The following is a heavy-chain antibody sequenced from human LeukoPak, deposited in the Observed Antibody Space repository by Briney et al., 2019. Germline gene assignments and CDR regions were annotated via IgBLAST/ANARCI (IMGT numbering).Heavy chain of an antibody. CDR2: IYHSGST. D-gene: IGHD5-18*01. Sequence: SETLSLTCTVSGGSISSGGYYWSWIRQPPGKGLEWIGYIYHSGSTYYNPSLKSRVTISVDRSKNQFSLKLSSVTAADTAVYYCARGTSSGGYSYGYVYWGQGTLVTVSS. V-gene: IGHV4-30-2*01. CDR3: ARGTSSGGYSYGYVY. CDR1: GGSISSGGYY. J-gene: IGHJ4*02.